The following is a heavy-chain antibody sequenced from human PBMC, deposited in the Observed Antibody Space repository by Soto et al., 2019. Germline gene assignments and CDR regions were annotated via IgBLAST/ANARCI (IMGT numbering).Heavy chain of an antibody. J-gene: IGHJ4*02. V-gene: IGHV3-23*01. CDR1: GFTFCRDG. CDR2: ITDNGGST. CDR3: AKERATTTAFDY. D-gene: IGHD4-17*01. Sequence: SLRLSCAASGFTFCRDGMSWVRQAPGKGLEWVSLITDNGGSTYYADSVKGRFTISRDNTKNTLFLQMNSLRAEDTAVYYCAKERATTTAFDYWGQGALVTVSS.